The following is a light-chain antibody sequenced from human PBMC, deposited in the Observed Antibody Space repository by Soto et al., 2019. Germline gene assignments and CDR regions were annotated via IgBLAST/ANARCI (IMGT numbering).Light chain of an antibody. CDR2: EVS. J-gene: IGLJ3*02. V-gene: IGLV2-8*01. CDR3: SSYAGSNNLL. CDR1: SSDVGGYKY. Sequence: QSVLTQPPSASGSPGQSVTISCTGTSSDVGGYKYVSWYQQHPGKAPKLMIYEVSNRPSGVPDRFSGSKSGNTASLTVSGLQAEDEADYYCSSYAGSNNLLFGGGTKLTVL.